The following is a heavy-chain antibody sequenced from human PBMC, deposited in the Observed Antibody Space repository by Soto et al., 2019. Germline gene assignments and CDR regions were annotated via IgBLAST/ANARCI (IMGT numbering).Heavy chain of an antibody. D-gene: IGHD2-2*02. J-gene: IGHJ4*02. CDR1: RFTFTTYA. Sequence: ETSVKLSSKAPRFTFTTYAIHWVRQAPEQRLEWMGWVNAGNGNTKYSQKFQDRVTITRDTSATTAYMELSSLPSEDTAVYYCARAGDDCSTTSCYMIDYWGQGTLVTVSS. CDR2: VNAGNGNT. CDR3: ARAGDDCSTTSCYMIDY. V-gene: IGHV1-3*01.